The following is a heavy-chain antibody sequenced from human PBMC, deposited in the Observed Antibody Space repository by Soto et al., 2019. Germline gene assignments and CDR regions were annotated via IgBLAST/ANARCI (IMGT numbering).Heavy chain of an antibody. Sequence: QITLKESGPTLVKRTQTLTLTCTFSGFSLSDNGVGVGWIRQPPGKALEWLALIYWDDEKIYSPSLKTRLTITKDTSKNQVLLTMTNMDPVDXXXXYCAHRLTWDAFDIWGQGTMVTVSS. CDR2: IYWDDEK. D-gene: IGHD1-26*01. V-gene: IGHV2-5*02. J-gene: IGHJ3*02. CDR1: GFSLSDNGVG. CDR3: AHRLTWDAFDI.